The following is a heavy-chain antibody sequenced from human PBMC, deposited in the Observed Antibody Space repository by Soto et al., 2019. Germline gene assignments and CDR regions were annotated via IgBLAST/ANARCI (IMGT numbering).Heavy chain of an antibody. CDR3: ARGWDSSSPYYFDY. CDR1: GYTFTSYA. CDR2: INAGNGNT. D-gene: IGHD6-6*01. V-gene: IGHV1-3*01. J-gene: IGHJ4*02. Sequence: ASVKVSCKASGYTFTSYAMHWVRQAPGQRLEWMGWINAGNGNTKYSQKFQGRVTITRDTSTSTAYMVLSSLRSEDTAVYYCARGWDSSSPYYFDYWGQGTLVTVSS.